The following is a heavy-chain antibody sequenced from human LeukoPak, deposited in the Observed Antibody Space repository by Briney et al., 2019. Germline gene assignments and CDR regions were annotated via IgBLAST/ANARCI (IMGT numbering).Heavy chain of an antibody. CDR3: ARDYYGSGSYFDY. D-gene: IGHD3-10*01. J-gene: IGHJ4*02. CDR2: ISYDGSNK. Sequence: GGSLRLSCAASGFTFSSYGMHWVRQAPGKGLEWVAVISYDGSNKYYADSVKGRFTISRDNSKNTLYLQMNSLRAEDTAVYYCARDYYGSGSYFDYWGQGTLVTVSS. CDR1: GFTFSSYG. V-gene: IGHV3-30*03.